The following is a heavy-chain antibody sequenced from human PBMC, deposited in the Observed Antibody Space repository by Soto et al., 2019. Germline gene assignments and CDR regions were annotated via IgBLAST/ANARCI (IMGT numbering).Heavy chain of an antibody. V-gene: IGHV1-24*01. CDR1: GYTLNELS. D-gene: IGHD6-6*01. J-gene: IGHJ4*02. CDR3: ATEVIAARDYFDY. Sequence: ASLKVSCKVSGYTLNELSMHWVRQAPGKGLEWMGGFDPEDGETIYAQKFQGRVTMTEDTSTDTAYMELSSLRSEDTAVYYCATEVIAARDYFDYWGQGTLVTVSS. CDR2: FDPEDGET.